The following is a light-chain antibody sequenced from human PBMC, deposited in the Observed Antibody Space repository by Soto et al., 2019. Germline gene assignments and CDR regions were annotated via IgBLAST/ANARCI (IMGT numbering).Light chain of an antibody. CDR2: SNN. CDR3: SAWDDSLNGRV. CDR1: SSNIGSNY. J-gene: IGLJ2*01. Sequence: QSVLTQPPSASGTPGQRVTISCSGSSSNIGSNYVNWYQQPPGTAPKLLIYSNNQRPSGVPDRFSGSKSDTSASLAVSGLQSEDEADYYCSAWDDSLNGRVFGGGTKLTVL. V-gene: IGLV1-44*01.